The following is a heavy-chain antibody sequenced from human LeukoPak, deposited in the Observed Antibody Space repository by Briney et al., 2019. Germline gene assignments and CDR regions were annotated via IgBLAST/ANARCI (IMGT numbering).Heavy chain of an antibody. D-gene: IGHD6-13*01. Sequence: GGSLRLSCAASGFTVSSNHMSWVRQAPGKGLEWVSVIYSGGSTYCSDSVKGRFTISRDNSKNTLYLQMNSLRVEDTAVYSCARGSGTHYYFDYWGQGTLVTVSS. V-gene: IGHV3-53*01. CDR3: ARGSGTHYYFDY. CDR1: GFTVSSNH. J-gene: IGHJ4*02. CDR2: IYSGGST.